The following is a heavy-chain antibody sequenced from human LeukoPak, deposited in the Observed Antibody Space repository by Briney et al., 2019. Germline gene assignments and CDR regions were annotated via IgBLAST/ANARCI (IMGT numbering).Heavy chain of an antibody. D-gene: IGHD2-15*01. CDR3: ARYCTVGSCLDY. CDR2: ISNSGGT. J-gene: IGHJ4*02. Sequence: GSLRLSCVASGFTFSGHWMSWIRQPPGKGLEWIGYISNSGGTNYNPSLKSRVTISEDTSKNHFSLKLSSVTAADTAVYYCARYCTVGSCLDYWGQGTLVTVSS. CDR1: GFTFSGHW. V-gene: IGHV4-59*08.